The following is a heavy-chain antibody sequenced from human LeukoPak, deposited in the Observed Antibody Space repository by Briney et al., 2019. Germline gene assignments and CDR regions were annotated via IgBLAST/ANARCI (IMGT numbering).Heavy chain of an antibody. V-gene: IGHV1-69*13. CDR1: GGTFSSYA. CDR2: IIPIFGTA. J-gene: IGHJ3*02. Sequence: ASVKVSCKASGGTFSSYAISWVRQAPGQGLEWMGGIIPIFGTANYAQKFQGRVTITADESTSTAHMELSSLRSEDTAVYYCARANGSYGAFDIWGQGTMVTVSS. D-gene: IGHD1-26*01. CDR3: ARANGSYGAFDI.